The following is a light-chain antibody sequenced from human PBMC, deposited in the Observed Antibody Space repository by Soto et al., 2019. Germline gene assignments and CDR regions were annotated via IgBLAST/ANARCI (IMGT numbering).Light chain of an antibody. Sequence: LTQPPSVSGAPGQRVTISCTGSSSNIGAGHDVHWYQQLPGTAPKLLIYGNGNRPSGVPDRFSGSKSGTSASLAITGLQAEDEADYYCQSYDSGLSGSEVFGTGTKVTVL. CDR1: SSNIGAGHD. J-gene: IGLJ1*01. V-gene: IGLV1-40*01. CDR2: GNG. CDR3: QSYDSGLSGSEV.